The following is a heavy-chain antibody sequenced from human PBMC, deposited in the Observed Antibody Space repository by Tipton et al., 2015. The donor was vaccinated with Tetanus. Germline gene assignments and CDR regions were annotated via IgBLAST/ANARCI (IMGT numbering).Heavy chain of an antibody. D-gene: IGHD5-18*01. CDR3: ARGLGGTAMVRGGMDV. V-gene: IGHV4-34*01. CDR1: GGSFSGYY. CDR2: INHSGST. Sequence: LRLSCAVYGGSFSGYYWSWIRQPPGKGLEWIGEINHSGSTNYNPSLKSRVTISVDTSKNQFSLKLSSVTAADTAVYYCARGLGGTAMVRGGMDVWGQGTTVTVSS. J-gene: IGHJ6*02.